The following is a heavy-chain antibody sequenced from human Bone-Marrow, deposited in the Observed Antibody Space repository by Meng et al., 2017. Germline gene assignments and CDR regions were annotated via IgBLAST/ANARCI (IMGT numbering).Heavy chain of an antibody. V-gene: IGHV4-4*02. CDR1: GASVSSGYW. J-gene: IGHJ4*02. CDR3: AAGSGWYRIDS. D-gene: IGHD6-19*01. Sequence: QVHLQESVPGLVKPSGTLSLPCGVSGASVSSGYWWTWVRQPPGKGLEWIGEFHHSGTTNYNPSLRSRVTISVDTSKNQFSLRLTSVTAADTAVYYCAAGSGWYRIDSWGQGTLVTVSS. CDR2: FHHSGTT.